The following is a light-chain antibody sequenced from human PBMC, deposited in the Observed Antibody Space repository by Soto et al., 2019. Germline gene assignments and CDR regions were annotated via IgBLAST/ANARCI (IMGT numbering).Light chain of an antibody. V-gene: IGLV2-8*01. CDR1: SSDVGYYDY. CDR3: SAYTGSTLV. CDR2: EVT. J-gene: IGLJ3*02. Sequence: QSALTQPPSASGFPGQSVTISCTGTSSDVGYYDYVSWYQQHPGKAPKLVIYEVTKRPSGVPDRVSASKSGNTASLTVSGLQAEDEADYYCSAYTGSTLVFGGGTKLTVL.